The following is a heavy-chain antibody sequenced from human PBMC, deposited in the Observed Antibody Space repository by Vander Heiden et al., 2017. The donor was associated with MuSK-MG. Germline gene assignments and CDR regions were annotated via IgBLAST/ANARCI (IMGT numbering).Heavy chain of an antibody. Sequence: EVQLVESGGGLVQPGGSLRLSCAASGFTFRSDAVGWVRQAPGKGLGWVSDISGSGGSTYSAHSVKGLVCISRDKSKNTLYLRMHILRPEQPPVYYCAKRTRRCSGSQNVLPIDYWGQGRLSTLSP. CDR3: AKRTRRCSGSQNVLPIDY. CDR2: ISGSGGST. J-gene: IGHJ4*02. CDR1: GFTFRSDA. D-gene: IGHD3-10*02. V-gene: IGHV3-23*04.